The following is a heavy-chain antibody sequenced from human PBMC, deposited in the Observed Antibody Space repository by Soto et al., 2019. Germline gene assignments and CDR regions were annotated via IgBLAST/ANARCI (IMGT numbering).Heavy chain of an antibody. V-gene: IGHV3-23*01. CDR2: NSGSGDST. CDR3: ATPGSGSYYDY. D-gene: IGHD1-26*01. CDR1: GFTFSSYA. J-gene: IGHJ4*02. Sequence: EVQLLASGGGLVQPGGSLRLSCAASGFTFSSYAMRWVRQAPGTGLEWVSANSGSGDSTYYADSVTGRFTLSRDKSKNTVYLQTSSLRGEDTAVYYCATPGSGSYYDYWGQGTLVTVSS.